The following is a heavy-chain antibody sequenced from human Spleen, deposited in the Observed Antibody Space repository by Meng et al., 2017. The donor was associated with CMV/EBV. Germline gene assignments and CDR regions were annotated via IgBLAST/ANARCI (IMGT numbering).Heavy chain of an antibody. V-gene: IGHV4-59*01. CDR2: VYYSGST. Sequence: SETLSLTCTVSNDSISTSYWNWVRQPPGKGLEWIGYVYYSGSTNYNPSLKSRLTMSIDTSKKQFSLKLSSVSPADTAVYYCARATSRADDAFDIWGQGTMVTVSS. CDR1: NDSISTSY. CDR3: ARATSRADDAFDI. J-gene: IGHJ3*02.